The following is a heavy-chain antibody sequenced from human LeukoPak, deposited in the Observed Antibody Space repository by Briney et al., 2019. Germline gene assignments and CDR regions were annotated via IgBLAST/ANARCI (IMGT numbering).Heavy chain of an antibody. V-gene: IGHV4-38-2*01. Sequence: SETLSLTCGVSDYFVSSGYYWGWIRQPPGKGLEWIGNIYNTGSTYYNPSLKSRVTISVDTSNNQFSLKLSSVTSADTAVYYCASRTTVTNALSFDYWGQGSLVIVSS. CDR2: IYNTGST. J-gene: IGHJ4*02. D-gene: IGHD4-11*01. CDR1: DYFVSSGYY. CDR3: ASRTTVTNALSFDY.